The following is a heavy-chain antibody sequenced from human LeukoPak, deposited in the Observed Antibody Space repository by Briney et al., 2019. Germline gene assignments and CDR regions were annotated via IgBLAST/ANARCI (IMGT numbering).Heavy chain of an antibody. CDR3: AGRRVLDASFDY. V-gene: IGHV3-66*02. J-gene: IGHJ4*02. Sequence: GGPLRLSCAASGFTVSNNYMSRVRQAPGKGLEWVSVIYSGDNTYYVESVKGRFTISRDNSKNTLFLQMNRLRAEDTAVYYCAGRRVLDASFDYWGQGTLVTVSS. CDR1: GFTVSNNY. D-gene: IGHD3-16*01. CDR2: IYSGDNT.